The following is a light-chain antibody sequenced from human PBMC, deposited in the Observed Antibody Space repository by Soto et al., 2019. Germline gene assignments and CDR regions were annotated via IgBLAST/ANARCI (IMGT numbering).Light chain of an antibody. CDR2: LGS. CDR3: MQALQTPVT. J-gene: IGKJ4*01. V-gene: IGKV2-28*01. CDR1: QSLLHSNGYNY. Sequence: DIVMTQSPLSLPVTPGEPASISCRSSQSLLHSNGYNYLDWYLQKPGQSPQLLIYLGSNRASGVPDRFSGSGSGTDFTLKISRVEAEEVGVYYCMQALQTPVTFGGGTKVEIK.